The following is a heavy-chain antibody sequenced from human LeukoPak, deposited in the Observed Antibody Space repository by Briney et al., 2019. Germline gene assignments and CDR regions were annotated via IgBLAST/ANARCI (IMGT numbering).Heavy chain of an antibody. J-gene: IGHJ5*01. V-gene: IGHV1-18*01. CDR2: IRAHNGNT. Sequence: ASVKDSCKASGYTFTSYGISWVRPAPGQGLEWMGWIRAHNGNTNNAQKLQGRVTMTTDTSTSTAYIELMSLKSDHKAVDYGAREGTRITGTTRLWFDSWGQGTLVTVSS. D-gene: IGHD1-20*01. CDR1: GYTFTSYG. CDR3: AREGTRITGTTRLWFDS.